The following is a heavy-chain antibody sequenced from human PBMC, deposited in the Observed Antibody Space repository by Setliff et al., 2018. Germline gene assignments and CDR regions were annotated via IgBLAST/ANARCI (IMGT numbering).Heavy chain of an antibody. CDR3: ARVPYPHRFPYSNYLGYYYYYYMDV. J-gene: IGHJ6*03. CDR2: INPNSGGT. V-gene: IGHV1-2*06. CDR1: GYTFTGYY. D-gene: IGHD4-4*01. Sequence: ASVKVSCKASGYTFTGYYMHWVRQAPGQGLEWMGRINPNSGGTNYAQKFQGRVTMTRDTSISTAYMELSRLRSDDTAVYYCARVPYPHRFPYSNYLGYYYYYYMDVWGKGTTVTVSS.